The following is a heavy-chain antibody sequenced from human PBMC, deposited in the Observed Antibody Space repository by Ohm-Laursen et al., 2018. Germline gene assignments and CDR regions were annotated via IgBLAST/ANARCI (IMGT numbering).Heavy chain of an antibody. V-gene: IGHV1-2*02. Sequence: ASVKVSCKASGYTFTGYYMHWVRQAPGQGLEWMGWINPNSGGTNYAQKFQDRVTMTRDTSISTAYMELNSLTSDDTAVYYCARERAIGTTDAFDIWGRGTMVTVSS. CDR1: GYTFTGYY. CDR3: ARERAIGTTDAFDI. D-gene: IGHD1-7*01. CDR2: INPNSGGT. J-gene: IGHJ3*02.